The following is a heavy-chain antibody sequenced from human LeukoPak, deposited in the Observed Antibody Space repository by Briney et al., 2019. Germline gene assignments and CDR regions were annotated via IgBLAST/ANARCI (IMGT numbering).Heavy chain of an antibody. CDR1: GFTVSSNY. D-gene: IGHD2-21*02. CDR3: AGSLAYCGGDCRLGDY. CDR2: IYSVGST. J-gene: IGHJ4*02. V-gene: IGHV3-66*01. Sequence: PGGSLRLSCAASGFTVSSNYMSWVRQAPGKGLEWGSVIYSVGSTYYADSVKGRFTISRDNTKNTLYLQMNSLRAEDTAVYYCAGSLAYCGGDCRLGDYWGQGTLVTVSS.